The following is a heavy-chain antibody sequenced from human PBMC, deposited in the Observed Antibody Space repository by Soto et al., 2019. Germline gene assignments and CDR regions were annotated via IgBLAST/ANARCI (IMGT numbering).Heavy chain of an antibody. J-gene: IGHJ4*02. CDR3: TRRYCSGGGCYSDFDY. CDR2: IKTKVESYAT. CDR1: GFTLSGFD. D-gene: IGHD2-15*01. Sequence: GGSLRLSCAASGFTLSGFDIHWVRQASGEGLEWVGRIKTKVESYATELAASVKGRFALSRDDPKNTAYLEMNSLKTEDTAVYYCTRRYCSGGGCYSDFDYWGQGALVTVSS. V-gene: IGHV3-73*01.